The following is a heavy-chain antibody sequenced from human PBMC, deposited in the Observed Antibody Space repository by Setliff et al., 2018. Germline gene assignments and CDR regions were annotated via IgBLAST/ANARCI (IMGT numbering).Heavy chain of an antibody. CDR3: ARDGVFYAMDV. V-gene: IGHV3-11*04. CDR1: GFSFSYYY. CDR2: ISGDGITI. Sequence: RLSCAASGFSFSYYYMSWVRQAPGKGLEWLSKISGDGITIYYADSVRGRFTISRDNAKDSLYLQMNSLRAEDTALYYCARDGVFYAMDVWGRGTTVTVS. D-gene: IGHD3-10*01. J-gene: IGHJ6*02.